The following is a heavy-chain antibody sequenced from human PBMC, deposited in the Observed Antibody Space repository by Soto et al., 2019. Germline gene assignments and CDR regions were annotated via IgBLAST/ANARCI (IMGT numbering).Heavy chain of an antibody. J-gene: IGHJ6*02. CDR1: GGSFSGYY. D-gene: IGHD4-4*01. CDR2: INHSGST. Sequence: KPSETLSLTCAVYGGSFSGYYWSWIRQPPGKGLEWIGEINHSGSTNYNPSLKSRVTISVDTSKNQFSLKLSSVTAADTAVYYCARGLSVWATVTAPRNYGMDVWGQGTTVTVSS. CDR3: ARGLSVWATVTAPRNYGMDV. V-gene: IGHV4-34*01.